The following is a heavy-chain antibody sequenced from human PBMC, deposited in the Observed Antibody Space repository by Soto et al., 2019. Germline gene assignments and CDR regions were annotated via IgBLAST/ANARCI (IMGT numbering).Heavy chain of an antibody. V-gene: IGHV4-4*02. Sequence: QVQLQESGPGLVNPSGTLSLTCAVSGDSIISSNWWSWVRQPPGKGLEWIGEIYHRGSTNYNPSLKSRVTISVDKSNNNFSLKLTSVTAADTAMYYCARGLYTFATFDYWGQGTLVSVSS. CDR2: IYHRGST. D-gene: IGHD4-4*01. CDR1: GDSIISSNW. J-gene: IGHJ4*02. CDR3: ARGLYTFATFDY.